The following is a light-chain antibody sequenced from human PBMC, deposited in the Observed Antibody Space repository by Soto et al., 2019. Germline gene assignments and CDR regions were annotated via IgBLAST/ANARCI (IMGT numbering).Light chain of an antibody. V-gene: IGKV1-9*01. J-gene: IGKJ4*01. CDR2: AAS. CDR3: QQLNGYSPLT. CDR1: QGISSY. Sequence: DIQLTQSPSFLSASVGDRVTITCRASQGISSYLAWYQQKPGKAPKLLIYAASTLQSGVPSRFSGSGSVTEFTLTISSLQPEDFATYYCQQLNGYSPLTFGGGTKVEIK.